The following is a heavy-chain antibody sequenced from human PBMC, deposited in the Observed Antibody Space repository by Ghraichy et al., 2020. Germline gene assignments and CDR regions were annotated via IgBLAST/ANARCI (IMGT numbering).Heavy chain of an antibody. CDR1: GDSVSSNSAT. CDR2: TYYRSKWYN. V-gene: IGHV6-1*01. D-gene: IGHD6-19*01. Sequence: SQTLSLTCAISGDSVSSNSATWNWIRQSPSRGLEWLGRTYYRSKWYNDYALSVKSRITINPDTSKNQFSLQLDSVTPEDTAVYYCTRAGGLRGWYYRYFDLWGRGTLVTVSS. J-gene: IGHJ2*01. CDR3: TRAGGLRGWYYRYFDL.